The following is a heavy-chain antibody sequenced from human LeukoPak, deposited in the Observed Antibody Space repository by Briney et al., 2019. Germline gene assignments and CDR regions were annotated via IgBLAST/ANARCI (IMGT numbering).Heavy chain of an antibody. J-gene: IGHJ4*02. CDR3: ARSQNYYGSGDY. D-gene: IGHD3-10*01. CDR2: IYYTGST. CDR1: GDSVSNGNYY. Sequence: SETLSLTRTVPGDSVSNGNYYWSWLRQPPGKALEWIGYIYYTGSTYYNPSLEGRVTLSVDTSKNHFSVKLSSVTAADTAVYYCARSQNYYGSGDYWSRGTLVTVSS. V-gene: IGHV4-61*03.